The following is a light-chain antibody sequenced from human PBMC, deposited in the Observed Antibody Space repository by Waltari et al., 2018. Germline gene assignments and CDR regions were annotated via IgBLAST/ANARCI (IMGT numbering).Light chain of an antibody. CDR1: QSVSSN. Sequence: EIVMTQSPATLSVSPGERATLSCRASQSVSSNLAWYQQKPGQAPRLLIYGASTRATGIPARFSGSGSGTEFTLTISSLQSEDFAVYYCKQYNNWPSITFGQGTRLEIK. CDR3: KQYNNWPSIT. CDR2: GAS. V-gene: IGKV3-15*01. J-gene: IGKJ5*01.